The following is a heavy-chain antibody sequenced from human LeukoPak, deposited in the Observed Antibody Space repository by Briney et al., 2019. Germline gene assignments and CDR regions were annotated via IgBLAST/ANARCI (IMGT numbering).Heavy chain of an antibody. V-gene: IGHV3-7*01. J-gene: IGHJ3*02. D-gene: IGHD3-22*01. CDR2: IKQDGSET. CDR3: ARLYYYDSSGFYPPPAAFDI. CDR1: GFTFSSYW. Sequence: GGSLRLSCAASGFTFSSYWMSWVRQAPGKGLEGVANIKQDGSETYYVDSVKGRFTISRDNGKNSQYLQMNSLRAEDTAVYYCARLYYYDSSGFYPPPAAFDIWGQGTMVTVSS.